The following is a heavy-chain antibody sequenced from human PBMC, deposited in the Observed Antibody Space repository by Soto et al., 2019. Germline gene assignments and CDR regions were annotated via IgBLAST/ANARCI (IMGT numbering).Heavy chain of an antibody. J-gene: IGHJ4*02. Sequence: RASVKVSCKASGYTFTSYAMHWVRQAPGQRLEWMGWINAGNGNTKYSQKFQGRVTITRDTSASTAYMELSSLRSEDTAVYYCARGSRHGEVDYWGQGTLVTVSS. CDR2: INAGNGNT. V-gene: IGHV1-3*01. CDR1: GYTFTSYA. CDR3: ARGSRHGEVDY.